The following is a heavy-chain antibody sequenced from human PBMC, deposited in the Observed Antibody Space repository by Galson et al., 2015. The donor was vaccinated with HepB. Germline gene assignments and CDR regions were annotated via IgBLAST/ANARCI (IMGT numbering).Heavy chain of an antibody. V-gene: IGHV3-48*03. CDR1: GFTFRSYS. CDR3: AILTDDFWSGRDASFDY. J-gene: IGHJ4*02. CDR2: ISDHGGAI. Sequence: LRLSCAASGFTFRSYSVHWVRQAPGKGLEWVSYISDHGGAIYYADSVKGRFTISRDNAKNSLYLQMNSLRAEDTAVYYCAILTDDFWSGRDASFDYWGQGTLVTVS. D-gene: IGHD3-3*01.